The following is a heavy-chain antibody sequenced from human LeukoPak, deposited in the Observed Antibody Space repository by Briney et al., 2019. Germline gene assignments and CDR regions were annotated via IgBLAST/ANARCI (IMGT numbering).Heavy chain of an antibody. CDR2: IIPIFGTA. CDR1: GGTFSSYA. J-gene: IGHJ6*03. D-gene: IGHD2-2*01. Sequence: VASVKVSCKASGGTFSSYAISWVRQAPGQGLEWMGGIIPIFGTANYAQKFQGRVTITTDESTSTAYMELSSLRSEDTAVYYCAGNIVVVPAEMYYYYYMDVWGKGTTVTVSS. CDR3: AGNIVVVPAEMYYYYYMDV. V-gene: IGHV1-69*05.